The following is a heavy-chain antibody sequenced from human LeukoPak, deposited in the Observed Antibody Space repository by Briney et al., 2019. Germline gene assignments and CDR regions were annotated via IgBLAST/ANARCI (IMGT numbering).Heavy chain of an antibody. Sequence: SETLSLTCAVYGGSFSGYYWSWIRQPPGKGLEWIGEINHSGSTNYNPSLKSRVTISVDTSKNQFSLKLSSVTAADTAVYYCAGSGSYFYYYYYYMDVWGKGTTDTVSS. V-gene: IGHV4-34*01. CDR1: GGSFSGYY. D-gene: IGHD3-10*01. CDR3: AGSGSYFYYYYYYMDV. CDR2: INHSGST. J-gene: IGHJ6*03.